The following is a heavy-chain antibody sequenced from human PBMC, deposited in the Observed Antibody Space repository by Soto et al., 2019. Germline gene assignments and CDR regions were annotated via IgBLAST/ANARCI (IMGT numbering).Heavy chain of an antibody. CDR1: GGSISSSSYY. CDR3: ASRYDFWSGYSRF. D-gene: IGHD3-3*01. V-gene: IGHV4-39*01. Sequence: SETLSLTCTVSGGSISSSSYYWGWIRQPPGKGLEWIGSISYSGSTSYNPSLKSRVTISIDTSKNQFSLRLSSVTAADTALYYCASRYDFWSGYSRFGGQGTLVTVFS. J-gene: IGHJ4*02. CDR2: ISYSGST.